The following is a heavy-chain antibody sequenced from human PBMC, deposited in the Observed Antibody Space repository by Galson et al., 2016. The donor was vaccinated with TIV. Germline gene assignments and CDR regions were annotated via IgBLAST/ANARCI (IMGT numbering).Heavy chain of an antibody. J-gene: IGHJ4*02. CDR1: GGSISSYH. CDR3: ARDTSTSPRRFYY. V-gene: IGHV4-59*01. CDR2: IYFTGTT. Sequence: LSLSCTVSGGSISSYHWSWLRQPRGKGLAWIGFIYFTGTTNYNPSLRSRVTMSLYTSKQQFSLKLSSVPAADTAVYYCARDTSTSPRRFYYWGQGTLVTVSS.